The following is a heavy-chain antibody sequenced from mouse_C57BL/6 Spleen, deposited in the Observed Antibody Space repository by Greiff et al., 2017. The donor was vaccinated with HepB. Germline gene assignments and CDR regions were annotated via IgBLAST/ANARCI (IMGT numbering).Heavy chain of an antibody. Sequence: QVQLKESGAELVKPGASVKMSCKASGYTFTTYPIEWMKQNHGKSLEWIGNFHPYNDDTKYNEKFKGKATLTVEKSSSTVYLELSRLTSDDSAVYYCARGRAYYSNYAAMDYWGQGTSVTVSS. V-gene: IGHV1-47*01. D-gene: IGHD2-5*01. CDR1: GYTFTTYP. CDR2: FHPYNDDT. CDR3: ARGRAYYSNYAAMDY. J-gene: IGHJ4*01.